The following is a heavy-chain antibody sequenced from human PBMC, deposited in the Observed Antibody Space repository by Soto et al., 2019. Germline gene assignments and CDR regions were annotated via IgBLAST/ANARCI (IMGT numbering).Heavy chain of an antibody. J-gene: IGHJ6*03. CDR2: ISSSSSTI. Sequence: GGSLRLSCAASGFTFSSYSMNWVRQAPGKGLEWVSYISSSSSTIYYADSVKGRFTISRDNAKNSLYLQMNSLRAEDTAVYYCAREHAGMLYDYYYYMDVWGKGTTVTVSS. D-gene: IGHD2-8*01. V-gene: IGHV3-48*01. CDR3: AREHAGMLYDYYYYMDV. CDR1: GFTFSSYS.